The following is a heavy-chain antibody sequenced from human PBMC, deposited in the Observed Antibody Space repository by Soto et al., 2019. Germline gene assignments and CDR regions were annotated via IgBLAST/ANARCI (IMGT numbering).Heavy chain of an antibody. CDR2: IIPILNIA. Sequence: QVQLVQSGAEVKKPGSSVKVSCKASGGTFSSYPISWVRQAPGQGLEWMGRIIPILNIANYAQKFQGRVTLTADKSSNTAYMELSSLRSEDTAVYYCARPRAATESLYWFDPWGQGPLVTVSS. CDR3: ARPRAATESLYWFDP. D-gene: IGHD2-21*02. V-gene: IGHV1-69*02. CDR1: GGTFSSYP. J-gene: IGHJ5*02.